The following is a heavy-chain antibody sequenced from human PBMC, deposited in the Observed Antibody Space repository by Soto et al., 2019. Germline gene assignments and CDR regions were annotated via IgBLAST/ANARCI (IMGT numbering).Heavy chain of an antibody. Sequence: EVQLVESGGGLVKPGGSLRLSCVASGFIFNGAWMNWVRQAPGTGLEWVGRIKSGSHAGATDYAAPVKGRFTISRDDSRNPLYLQMDSLKTEDTAGYYCTPKAGTPPPPWGQGTLVTVSS. J-gene: IGHJ5*02. CDR1: GFIFNGAW. V-gene: IGHV3-15*07. CDR2: IKSGSHAGAT. D-gene: IGHD2-15*01. CDR3: TPKAGTPPPP.